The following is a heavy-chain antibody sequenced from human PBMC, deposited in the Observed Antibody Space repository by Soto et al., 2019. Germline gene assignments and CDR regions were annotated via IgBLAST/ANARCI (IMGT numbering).Heavy chain of an antibody. CDR3: ATEALSVITVVVPTFGY. CDR2: ISYDTTKE. J-gene: IGHJ1*01. Sequence: QVQLADSGGGVVQPGGSLRLSCAVSGFAFSSYAMHWVRQAPGQGLEWVSTISYDTTKEYYADSVKGRFTISRDNSKSMVFLQMRSLRPDDMAVYYCATEALSVITVVVPTFGYWGQGMLVTVSS. CDR1: GFAFSSYA. D-gene: IGHD4-4*01. V-gene: IGHV3-30-3*01.